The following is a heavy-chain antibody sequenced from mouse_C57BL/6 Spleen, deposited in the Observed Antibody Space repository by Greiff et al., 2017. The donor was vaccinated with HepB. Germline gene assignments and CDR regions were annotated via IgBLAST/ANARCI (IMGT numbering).Heavy chain of an antibody. J-gene: IGHJ3*01. Sequence: EVQRVESGGGLVKPGGSLKLSCAASGFTFSSYAMSWVRQTPEKRLEWVATISDGGSYTYYPDNVKGRFTISRDNAKNNLYLQMSHLKSEDTAMYYCAREDSSGWAWFAYWGQGTLVTVSA. CDR1: GFTFSSYA. CDR3: AREDSSGWAWFAY. D-gene: IGHD3-2*02. CDR2: ISDGGSYT. V-gene: IGHV5-4*01.